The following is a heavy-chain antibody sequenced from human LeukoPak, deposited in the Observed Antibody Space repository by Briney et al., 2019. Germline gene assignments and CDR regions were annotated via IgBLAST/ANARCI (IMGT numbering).Heavy chain of an antibody. Sequence: PSETLSLTCIVSGGSISSYYWSWIRQPAGKGLEWIGRIYISGSTNYNPSLKSRVTMSVDTSKNQFSLKLSSVTAADTAVYYCARDRGTWHDRGLELGGEGTVVSVSS. CDR2: IYISGST. V-gene: IGHV4-4*07. J-gene: IGHJ4*02. D-gene: IGHD1-1*01. CDR1: GGSISSYY. CDR3: ARDRGTWHDRGLEL.